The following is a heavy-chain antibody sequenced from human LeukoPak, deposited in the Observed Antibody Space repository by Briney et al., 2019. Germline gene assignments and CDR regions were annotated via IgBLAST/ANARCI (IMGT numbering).Heavy chain of an antibody. J-gene: IGHJ4*02. Sequence: GGSLRLSCAASGFTFSSYSMNWVRQAPGKGLEWVSSISSSSSYIYYADSVEGRFTISRDNAKNSLYLQMNSLRAEDTAVYYCASPLSWYSSGWYGYWGQGTLVTVSS. CDR2: ISSSSSYI. D-gene: IGHD6-19*01. V-gene: IGHV3-21*01. CDR1: GFTFSSYS. CDR3: ASPLSWYSSGWYGY.